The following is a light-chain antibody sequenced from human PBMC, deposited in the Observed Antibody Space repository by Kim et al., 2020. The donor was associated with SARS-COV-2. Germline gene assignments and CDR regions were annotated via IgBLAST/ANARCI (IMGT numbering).Light chain of an antibody. V-gene: IGLV2-18*02. CDR3: SSHTGNSYV. CDR2: EVA. CDR1: SSDVGAYNR. Sequence: QSVLTQPPSVSGSPGQSVTISCTGTSSDVGAYNRVSWYRQAPGTAPRLVIYEVANRPSGVPDRFSGSKSGNTASLTISGLQAEDEADYFCSSHTGNSYVFGTGTKVTVL. J-gene: IGLJ1*01.